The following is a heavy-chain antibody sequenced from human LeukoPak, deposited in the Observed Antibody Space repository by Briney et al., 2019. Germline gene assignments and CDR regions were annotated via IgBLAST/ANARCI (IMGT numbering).Heavy chain of an antibody. CDR2: INHNGNVN. Sequence: GGSLRLSCVASGFAVGSNYMSWVRQAPGKGLEWVASINHNGNVNYYVDSVKGRFTISRDNAKNSLYLQMSNLRAEDTAVYFCARGGGLDVWGQGATVTVSS. CDR3: ARGGGLDV. CDR1: GFAVGSNY. J-gene: IGHJ6*02. D-gene: IGHD3-16*01. V-gene: IGHV3-7*03.